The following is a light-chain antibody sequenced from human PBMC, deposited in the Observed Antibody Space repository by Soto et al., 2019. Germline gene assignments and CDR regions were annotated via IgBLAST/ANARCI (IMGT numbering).Light chain of an antibody. J-gene: IGKJ1*01. Sequence: DIPMTQSPSTLSTSVGDRVTITCRASQSISSWLAWYQQRPGKAPNLLIYKASTLETGVPSRFSGSESGTEFTLTISSLQPDDFATYYCQQYHSYPWTFGQGTKVEIK. CDR2: KAS. CDR3: QQYHSYPWT. V-gene: IGKV1-5*03. CDR1: QSISSW.